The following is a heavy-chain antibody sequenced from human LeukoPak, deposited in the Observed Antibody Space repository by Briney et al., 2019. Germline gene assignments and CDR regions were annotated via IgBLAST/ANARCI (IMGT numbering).Heavy chain of an antibody. CDR1: GFSFDTHW. CDR3: SGRSGFSSIY. V-gene: IGHV3-7*01. Sequence: GGSLRLSCEASGFSFDTHWMNWVRQFPGGGLEWVANIKPDGSAEYSLDSVKGRFSISRDNVKNLVYLQLNSLRTEDTAVYYCSGRSGFSSIYWGQGTLVTVSS. J-gene: IGHJ4*02. D-gene: IGHD2-2*01. CDR2: IKPDGSAE.